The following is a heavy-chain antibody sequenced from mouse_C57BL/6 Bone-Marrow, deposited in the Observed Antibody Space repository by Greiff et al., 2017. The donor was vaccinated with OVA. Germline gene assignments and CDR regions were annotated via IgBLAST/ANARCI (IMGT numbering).Heavy chain of an antibody. V-gene: IGHV1-9*01. CDR3: ARAPDYAGSPSYWYFDV. D-gene: IGHD1-1*01. CDR2: ILPGSGST. J-gene: IGHJ1*03. Sequence: QVQLQQSGAELMKPGASVKLSCKATGYTFTGYWIEWVKQRPGHGLEWIGEILPGSGSTNYNEKFKGKATFTADTSSNTAYMQLSSLTTEDSAIYYCARAPDYAGSPSYWYFDVWGTGTTVTVAS. CDR1: GYTFTGYW.